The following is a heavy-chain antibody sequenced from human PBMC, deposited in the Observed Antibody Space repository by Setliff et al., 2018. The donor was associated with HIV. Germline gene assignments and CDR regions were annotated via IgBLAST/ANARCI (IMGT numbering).Heavy chain of an antibody. CDR3: ARDNGRYFDRGWFDP. J-gene: IGHJ5*02. D-gene: IGHD3-9*01. CDR2: ISASATYI. Sequence: PGESLKISCAASGFTFSNYSMNWVRQTPGKGLEWVSSISASATYIYYADSVKGRFTISRDNAESSLYLQMNSLRAEDTAVYYCARDNGRYFDRGWFDPWGQGALVTVSS. CDR1: GFTFSNYS. V-gene: IGHV3-21*01.